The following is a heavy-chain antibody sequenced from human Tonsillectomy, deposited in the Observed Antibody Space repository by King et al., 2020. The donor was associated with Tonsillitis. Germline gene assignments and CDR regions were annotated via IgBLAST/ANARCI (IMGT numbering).Heavy chain of an antibody. J-gene: IGHJ3*02. Sequence: VQLVESGGDLVQPGGSLRLSCAASGFTFRSYAMSWVRQAPGKGLEWVLIIYSGGGSTYYGDSVKGRFTVSRENSKNMMFLQMNSLRAEDTAIYYCAKHSWSYGRALDIWGQGTMVTVSS. CDR2: IYSGGGST. V-gene: IGHV3-23*03. CDR3: AKHSWSYGRALDI. CDR1: GFTFRSYA. D-gene: IGHD1-26*01.